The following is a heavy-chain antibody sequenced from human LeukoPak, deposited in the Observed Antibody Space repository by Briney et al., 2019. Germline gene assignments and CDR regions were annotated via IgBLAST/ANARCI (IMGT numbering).Heavy chain of an antibody. CDR2: ISSTGRT. CDR3: ARTTEDCSSTSCYQYWFDP. J-gene: IGHJ5*02. CDR1: GVSISSDTYF. Sequence: SETLSLTCTVSGVSISSDTYFWSWIRQPAGKGLEWIGRISSTGRTDYNPSLTSRVTISIDTSKNQLSMQLNSVTAADTAVYYCARTTEDCSSTSCYQYWFDPWGQGTLVTVSS. V-gene: IGHV4-61*10. D-gene: IGHD2-2*01.